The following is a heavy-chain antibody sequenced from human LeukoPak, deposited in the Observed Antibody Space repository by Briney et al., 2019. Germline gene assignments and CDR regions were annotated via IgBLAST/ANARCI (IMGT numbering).Heavy chain of an antibody. CDR1: GFTLGNYN. Sequence: GGSLRLSCAASGFTLGNYNMNWVRQAPEKRLEWVSSISSSSTYIYYADSVKGRFTISRDNAKNSLYLQINSLRAEDTALYYCARNPPGAYYGSSGHYPAPFDYWGQGTLVTVSS. CDR2: ISSSSTYI. CDR3: ARNPPGAYYGSSGHYPAPFDY. V-gene: IGHV3-21*01. D-gene: IGHD3-22*01. J-gene: IGHJ4*02.